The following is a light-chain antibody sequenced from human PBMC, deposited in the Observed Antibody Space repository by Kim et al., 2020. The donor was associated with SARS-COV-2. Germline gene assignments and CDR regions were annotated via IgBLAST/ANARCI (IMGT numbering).Light chain of an antibody. Sequence: QSALTQPPSASGSPGQSVTISCTGTSSDVGGYNYVSWYQQHPGKAPKLIIYEVSKRPSGVPDRFSGSKSGNTASLTVSGLQAEDEADYYCISYAASTNYVFGTGTKVTVL. CDR1: SSDVGGYNY. J-gene: IGLJ1*01. CDR3: ISYAASTNYV. V-gene: IGLV2-8*01. CDR2: EVS.